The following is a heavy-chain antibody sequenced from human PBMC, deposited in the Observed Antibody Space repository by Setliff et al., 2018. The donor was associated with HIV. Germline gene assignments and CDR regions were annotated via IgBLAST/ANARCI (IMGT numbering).Heavy chain of an antibody. D-gene: IGHD1-7*01. CDR3: ARWRDNWNSGFDY. J-gene: IGHJ4*02. Sequence: SETLSLTCTVSGGSISSSSYYWGWIRQPPGKGLEWIGSIYHSGSTYYNPSLKSRVTISVDTSKNQFSLRLSSVTAADTAVYYCARWRDNWNSGFDYWGQGTLVTVSS. V-gene: IGHV4-39*01. CDR1: GGSISSSSYY. CDR2: IYHSGST.